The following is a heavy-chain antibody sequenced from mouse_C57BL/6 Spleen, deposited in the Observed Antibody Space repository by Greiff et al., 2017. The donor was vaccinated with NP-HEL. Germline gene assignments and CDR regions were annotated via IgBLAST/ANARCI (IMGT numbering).Heavy chain of an antibody. Sequence: EVQGVESGGDLVKPGGSLKLSCAASGFTFSSYGMSWVRQTPDKRLEWVATISSGGSYTYYPDSVKGRFTISRDNAKNTLYLQMSSLKSEDTAMYYCARHSPGSGYAMDYWGQGTSVTVSS. CDR1: GFTFSSYG. D-gene: IGHD3-2*02. V-gene: IGHV5-6*01. CDR3: ARHSPGSGYAMDY. J-gene: IGHJ4*01. CDR2: ISSGGSYT.